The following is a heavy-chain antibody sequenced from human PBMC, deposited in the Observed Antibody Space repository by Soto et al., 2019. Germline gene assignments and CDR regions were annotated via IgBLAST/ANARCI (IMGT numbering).Heavy chain of an antibody. CDR3: ARERGGGRTDAFAI. CDR1: GYTFTSYA. J-gene: IGHJ3*02. Sequence: ASVKVSCKASGYTFTSYAMHWVRQAPGQRLEWMGWINAGSGNTNYSQKFQGRVTITRDTSVSTAYMELSRLRSEDTAVYYCARERGGGRTDAFAIWGQGTMVTVSS. V-gene: IGHV1-3*01. D-gene: IGHD2-2*01. CDR2: INAGSGNT.